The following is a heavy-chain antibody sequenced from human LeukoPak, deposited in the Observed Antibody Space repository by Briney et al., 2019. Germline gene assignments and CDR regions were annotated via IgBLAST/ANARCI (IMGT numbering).Heavy chain of an antibody. CDR3: ARDRLEAMVSQMNAFDI. CDR1: GYTFTSYY. D-gene: IGHD5-18*01. CDR2: INPSGGST. Sequence: ASVKVSCKASGYTFTSYYMHWVRQAPGQGLEWMGIINPSGGSTSYAQMFQGRVTMTRDTSTSTVYMELSSLRSEDTAVYYCARDRLEAMVSQMNAFDIWGQGTMVTVSS. V-gene: IGHV1-46*01. J-gene: IGHJ3*02.